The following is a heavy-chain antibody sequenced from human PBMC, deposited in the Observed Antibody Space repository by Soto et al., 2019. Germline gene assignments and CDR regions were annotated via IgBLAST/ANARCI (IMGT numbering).Heavy chain of an antibody. Sequence: GESLKISCAASGFTFSSYAMSWVRQAPGKGLEGVSAISGSGGSTYYADSVKGRFTISRDNSKNTLYLQMNSLRAEDTAVYYCAKSDLNTAMVIQTDYWGQGTLVTVSS. J-gene: IGHJ4*02. CDR3: AKSDLNTAMVIQTDY. CDR1: GFTFSSYA. CDR2: ISGSGGST. V-gene: IGHV3-23*01. D-gene: IGHD5-18*01.